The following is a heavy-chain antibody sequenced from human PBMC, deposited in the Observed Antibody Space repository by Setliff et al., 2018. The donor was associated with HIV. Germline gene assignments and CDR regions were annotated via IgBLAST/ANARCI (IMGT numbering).Heavy chain of an antibody. CDR3: ARVFVDTAVLRVLEYYFDS. CDR2: MYYSGST. Sequence: LSLTCTVSGGSISSSSYYWGWVRQPPGKGLACIGSMYYSGSTYYTPSLKSRITISLDTSKNQFSLRMRSVTAADTAVYYCARVFVDTAVLRVLEYYFDSWGRGTLVTVS. CDR1: GGSISSSSYY. D-gene: IGHD5-18*01. J-gene: IGHJ4*02. V-gene: IGHV4-39*07.